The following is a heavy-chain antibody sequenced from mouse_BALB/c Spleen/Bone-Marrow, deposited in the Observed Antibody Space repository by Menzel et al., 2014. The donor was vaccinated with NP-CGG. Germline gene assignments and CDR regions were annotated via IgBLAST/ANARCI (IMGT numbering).Heavy chain of an antibody. V-gene: IGHV1S81*02. CDR3: TRSNYGYWYFDV. D-gene: IGHD1-1*01. CDR2: INPSNGGT. CDR1: GYTFSSYY. J-gene: IGHJ1*01. Sequence: QVQLQQSGAELVKPGASVKLSCKASGYTFSSYYMYWVKQRPGQGLEWIGEINPSNGGTKFNEKFKSKATLTVDKSSSTAYMQLSSLTSEDSAVYYCTRSNYGYWYFDVWGAGTTVPASPQ.